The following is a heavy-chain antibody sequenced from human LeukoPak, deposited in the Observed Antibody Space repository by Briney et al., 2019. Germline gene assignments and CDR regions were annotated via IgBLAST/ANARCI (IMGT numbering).Heavy chain of an antibody. CDR3: VRGEIQPTLLDY. CDR1: GYTFTSYW. CDR2: IFPADSDT. J-gene: IGHJ4*01. Sequence: GESLKISCKSSGYTFTSYWIGWVRQVPGKGLEWVGIIFPADSDTRYSPSFQGQVTTSADKSISTAYLQWGSLKASDTAMYYCVRGEIQPTLLDYWGQGFLLTVSS. V-gene: IGHV5-51*01. D-gene: IGHD3-10*01.